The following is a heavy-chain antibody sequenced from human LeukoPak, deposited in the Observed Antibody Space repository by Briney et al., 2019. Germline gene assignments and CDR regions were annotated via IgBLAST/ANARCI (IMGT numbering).Heavy chain of an antibody. V-gene: IGHV1-69*04. CDR3: AREYCSSPSGAMGVGCAYYYGMDF. J-gene: IGHJ6*01. CDR1: GGTFISYA. D-gene: IGHD2-2*01. Sequence: SVNVSFKSSGGTFISYASSWVRQAPGQGLEWMGRIIPILGIANYAQKLQGRVTITADKSTSTAYMELSSLRSEDTAVYYCAREYCSSPSGAMGVGCAYYYGMDFWGQGTTVTVSS. CDR2: IIPILGIA.